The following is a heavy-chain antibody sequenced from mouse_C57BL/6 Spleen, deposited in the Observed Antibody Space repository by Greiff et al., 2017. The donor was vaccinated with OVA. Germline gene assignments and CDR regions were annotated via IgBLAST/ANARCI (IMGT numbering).Heavy chain of an antibody. J-gene: IGHJ4*01. CDR2: IYPGDGDT. CDR3: AIARYGAMDY. V-gene: IGHV1-82*01. D-gene: IGHD2-14*01. Sequence: QVQLKESGPELVKPGASVKISCKASGYAFSSSWMNWVKQRPGKGLEWIGRIYPGDGDTNYNGKFKGKATLTADKSSSTAYMQLSSLTSEDSAVYYCAIARYGAMDYWGQGTSVTVSS. CDR1: GYAFSSSW.